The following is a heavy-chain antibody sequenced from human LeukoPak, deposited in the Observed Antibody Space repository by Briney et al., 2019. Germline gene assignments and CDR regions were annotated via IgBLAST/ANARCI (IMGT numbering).Heavy chain of an antibody. D-gene: IGHD2-2*01. CDR1: GFTFSSYA. CDR3: ARDIVVVPAYAFDI. J-gene: IGHJ3*02. V-gene: IGHV3-64*01. CDR2: ISSNGGST. Sequence: SGGSLRLSCAASGFTFSSYAMHWVRQAPGKGLEYVSAISSNGGSTYYANSVKGRFTISRDNSKNTLYLQMGSLRAEDMAVYYCARDIVVVPAYAFDIWGQGTMVTVSS.